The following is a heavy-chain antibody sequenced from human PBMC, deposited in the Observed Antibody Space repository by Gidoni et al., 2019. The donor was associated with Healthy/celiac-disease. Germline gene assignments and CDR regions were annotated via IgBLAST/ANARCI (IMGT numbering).Heavy chain of an antibody. V-gene: IGHV3-23*01. CDR3: AKNDIVVGVAATPDY. D-gene: IGHD2-15*01. CDR2: LSGSGCIT. J-gene: IGHJ4*02. CDR1: GLTCSSYA. Sequence: EVQLLESGGGLVQHGGSLRLYCAASGLTCSSYALRLVRQAPGKGLEWVSALSGSGCITSYAYAVKVRFTISRDNSKNTLYLQMNSLRAEDTAVYYCAKNDIVVGVAATPDYWVQGTLVTVSS.